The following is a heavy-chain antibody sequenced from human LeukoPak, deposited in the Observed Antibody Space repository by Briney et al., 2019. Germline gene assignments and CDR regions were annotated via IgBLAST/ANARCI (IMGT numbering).Heavy chain of an antibody. V-gene: IGHV4-59*01. Sequence: PSETLSLTCTVSGGSISSYYWSWIRQPPGKGLEWIGYIYYSGSTNYNPSLKSRVTISVDTSKNQFSLKLSSVTAADTAVYYCAREVGSYYYFDYWGRGTLVTVSS. CDR1: GGSISSYY. CDR2: IYYSGST. D-gene: IGHD1-26*01. J-gene: IGHJ4*02. CDR3: AREVGSYYYFDY.